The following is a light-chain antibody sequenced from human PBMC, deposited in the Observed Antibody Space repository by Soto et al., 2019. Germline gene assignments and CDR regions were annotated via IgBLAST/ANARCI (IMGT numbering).Light chain of an antibody. CDR2: GVS. CDR1: QSVSSSY. J-gene: IGKJ1*01. Sequence: EIVLTQSPGTLSLSPGERATLSCRASQSVSSSYLAWYQQKPGQAPRLLIHGVSTRATGIPDRFSGSGSGTEFTLTISSVQPEDFAIYYCQQTHSAPRTFGQGTRLDIK. V-gene: IGKV3-20*01. CDR3: QQTHSAPRT.